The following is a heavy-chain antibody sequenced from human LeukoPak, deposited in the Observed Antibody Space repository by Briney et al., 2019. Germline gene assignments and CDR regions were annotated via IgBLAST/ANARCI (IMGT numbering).Heavy chain of an antibody. D-gene: IGHD1-26*01. V-gene: IGHV3-23*01. J-gene: IGHJ3*01. Sequence: AGGSLRLSCAASGFTFSSYAMSWVRQAPGKGLEWVSAISGSGGSTYYADSVKGRFTISRDNSKNTLYLQMNSLRAEDTAVYYCAKGPYSGSQWVYMDVWGQGTMVTVSS. CDR2: ISGSGGST. CDR3: AKGPYSGSQWVYMDV. CDR1: GFTFSSYA.